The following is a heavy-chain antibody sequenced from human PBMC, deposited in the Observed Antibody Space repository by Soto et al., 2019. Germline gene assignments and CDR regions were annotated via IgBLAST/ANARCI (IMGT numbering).Heavy chain of an antibody. CDR2: IYYSGST. Sequence: PSETLSLTCTVSGGSISSSSYYWGWIRQHPGKGLEWIGYIYYSGSTYYNPSLKSRVTISVDTSKNQFSLKLSSVTAADTAVYYCAREERYYYDSRVFVYWGQGTLVTVSS. D-gene: IGHD3-22*01. J-gene: IGHJ4*02. V-gene: IGHV4-31*03. CDR3: AREERYYYDSRVFVY. CDR1: GGSISSSSYY.